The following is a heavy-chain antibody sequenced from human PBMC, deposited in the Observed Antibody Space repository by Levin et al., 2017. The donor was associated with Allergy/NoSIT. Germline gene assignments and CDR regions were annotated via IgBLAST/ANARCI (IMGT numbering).Heavy chain of an antibody. CDR1: GFSFDDYT. Sequence: PGGSLRLSCTASGFSFDDYTMSWFRQAPGKGLEWLSFIRSNTYRGTTEYAASVKGRFTISRDDSKSVAYLQMNSLKAEDTAVYYCTRASSGYYGSGTYYSYWGQGTLVTVSS. J-gene: IGHJ4*02. D-gene: IGHD3-10*01. CDR3: TRASSGYYGSGTYYSY. V-gene: IGHV3-49*03. CDR2: IRSNTYRGTT.